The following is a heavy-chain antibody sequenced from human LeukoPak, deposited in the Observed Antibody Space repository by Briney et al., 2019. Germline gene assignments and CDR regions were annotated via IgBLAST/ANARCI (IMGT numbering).Heavy chain of an antibody. V-gene: IGHV1-2*02. CDR3: ARDRYCGGDCTYYYYYMDV. D-gene: IGHD2-21*02. J-gene: IGHJ6*03. CDR2: INPNSGGT. Sequence: ASVKVSCKASGYSFTGYGVSWVRQAPGQGLEWMGWINPNSGGTNYAQKFQGRVTMTRDTSISTAYMELSRLRSDDTAVYYCARDRYCGGDCTYYYYYMDVWGKGTTVTVSS. CDR1: GYSFTGYG.